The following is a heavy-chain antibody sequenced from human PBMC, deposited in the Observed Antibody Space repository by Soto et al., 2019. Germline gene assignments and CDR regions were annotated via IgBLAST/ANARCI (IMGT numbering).Heavy chain of an antibody. CDR1: GFTFSSYD. V-gene: IGHV3-23*01. CDR3: AKTTTLDRAFDI. CDR2: ISGSGGST. Sequence: GGSLRLSCAASGFTFSSYDMGWVRQAPGKGLECVSGISGSGGSTYYADSVKGRFTISRDNSKNTLYLQMNSLRAEDTAVYYCAKTTTLDRAFDIWGQGTMVTVSS. J-gene: IGHJ3*02. D-gene: IGHD4-17*01.